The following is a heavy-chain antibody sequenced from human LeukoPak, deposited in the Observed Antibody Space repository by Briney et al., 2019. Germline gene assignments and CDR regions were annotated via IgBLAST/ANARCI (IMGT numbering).Heavy chain of an antibody. CDR2: INHSGST. CDR1: GGSFSGYY. Sequence: SETLSLTCAVYGGSFSGYYWSWIRQPPGKGLEWIGEINHSGSTNYNPSLKSRVTISVDTSKNQFSLKLSSVTAADAAVYYCARGTTVVTPRLDHWGQGTLVTVSS. D-gene: IGHD4-17*01. CDR3: ARGTTVVTPRLDH. J-gene: IGHJ4*02. V-gene: IGHV4-34*01.